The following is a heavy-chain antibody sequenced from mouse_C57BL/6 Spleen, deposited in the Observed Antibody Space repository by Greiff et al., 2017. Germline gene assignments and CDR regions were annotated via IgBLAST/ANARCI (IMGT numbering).Heavy chain of an antibody. CDR2: IYPNSGGT. D-gene: IGHD1-1*01. Sequence: QVQLQQPGAELVMPGASVKLSCKASGYTFTSYWMHWVKQRPGRGLEWIGRIYPNSGGTKYNEKFKSKATLTVDKSSSTAYMQLSSLTSEDSAVYYCAREGTTCWSGYWGQGTTLTVSS. CDR1: GYTFTSYW. J-gene: IGHJ2*01. CDR3: AREGTTCWSGY. V-gene: IGHV1-72*01.